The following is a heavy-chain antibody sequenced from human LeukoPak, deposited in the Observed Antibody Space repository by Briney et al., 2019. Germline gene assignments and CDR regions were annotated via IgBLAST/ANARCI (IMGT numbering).Heavy chain of an antibody. Sequence: PGRSLRLSCAASGFTFSSYTMHWVRQAPGKGLEWVAVISYDGSNKYYADSVKGRFTISRDNSKSTLYLQMNSLRAEDTAVYYCARDRVGIPSYYYYGMDVWGQGTTVTVSS. V-gene: IGHV3-30-3*01. CDR1: GFTFSSYT. CDR3: ARDRVGIPSYYYYGMDV. CDR2: ISYDGSNK. J-gene: IGHJ6*02. D-gene: IGHD2-21*01.